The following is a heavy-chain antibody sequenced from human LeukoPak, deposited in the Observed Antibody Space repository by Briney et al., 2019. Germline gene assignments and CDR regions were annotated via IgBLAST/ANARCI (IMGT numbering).Heavy chain of an antibody. CDR3: ARSLRNTIFGVATGYYYMDV. CDR1: GGSISSSSYY. CDR2: IYYSGST. D-gene: IGHD3-3*01. Sequence: SETLSLTCTVSGGSISSSSYYWGWIRQPPGKGLEWIGSIYYSGSTYYNPSLKSRVTISVDTSKNQFSLKLSSVTAADTAVYYCARSLRNTIFGVATGYYYMDVWGKGTTVTVSS. J-gene: IGHJ6*03. V-gene: IGHV4-39*01.